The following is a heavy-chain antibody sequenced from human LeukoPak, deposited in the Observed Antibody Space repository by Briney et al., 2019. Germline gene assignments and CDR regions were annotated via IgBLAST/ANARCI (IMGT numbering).Heavy chain of an antibody. V-gene: IGHV3-30*18. CDR1: GFTFSSYG. CDR3: AKDAVGYSSGWYRWYFDY. D-gene: IGHD6-19*01. CDR2: ISYDGSNK. Sequence: GGSLRLSCAASGFTFSSYGMHWVRQAPGKGLEWVAVISYDGSNKYYADSVKGRFTISRDNSKNTLYLQMNSLRAEDTAVYHCAKDAVGYSSGWYRWYFDYWGQGTLVTVSS. J-gene: IGHJ4*02.